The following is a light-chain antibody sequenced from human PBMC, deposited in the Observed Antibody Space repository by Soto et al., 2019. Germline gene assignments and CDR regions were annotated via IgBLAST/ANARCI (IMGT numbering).Light chain of an antibody. CDR2: QDS. Sequence: SYELTQPPSVSVSPGQTASITCSGDKLGDKYACWYQQKPGQSPVLVIYQDSKRPSGIPERFSGSNSGNTATLTISGTQAMDEADYYCQAWDSSTGGCVFGTGTKLTVL. J-gene: IGLJ1*01. CDR1: KLGDKY. V-gene: IGLV3-1*01. CDR3: QAWDSSTGGCV.